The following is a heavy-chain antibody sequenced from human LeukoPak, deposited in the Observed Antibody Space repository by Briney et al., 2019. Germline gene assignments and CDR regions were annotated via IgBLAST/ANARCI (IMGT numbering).Heavy chain of an antibody. D-gene: IGHD6-19*01. J-gene: IGHJ4*02. CDR2: ISSSSSYI. Sequence: GGSLRLSCAASGFTFSSYSMNWVRQAPGKGLEWVSSISSSSSYIYYADSVKGRFTISRDNAKNSLYLQMNSLRVEDTAVYYCARDSGSSGGLDDYWGQGTLVTVSS. V-gene: IGHV3-21*01. CDR3: ARDSGSSGGLDDY. CDR1: GFTFSSYS.